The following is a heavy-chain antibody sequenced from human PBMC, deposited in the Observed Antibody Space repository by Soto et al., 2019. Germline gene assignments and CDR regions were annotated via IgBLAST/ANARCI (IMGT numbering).Heavy chain of an antibody. CDR1: GGSISSYY. CDR3: ARAGLGHDYGDYWFDP. V-gene: IGHV4-59*01. Sequence: PSETLSLTCTVSGGSISSYYWSWIRQPPGKGLEWIGYIYYSGSTNYNPSLKSRVTISVDTSKSQFSLKLSSVTAADTAVYYCARAGLGHDYGDYWFDPWGQGTLVTVSS. J-gene: IGHJ5*02. D-gene: IGHD4-17*01. CDR2: IYYSGST.